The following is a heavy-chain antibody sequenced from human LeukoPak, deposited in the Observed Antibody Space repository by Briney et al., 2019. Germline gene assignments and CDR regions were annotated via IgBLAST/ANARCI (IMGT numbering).Heavy chain of an antibody. J-gene: IGHJ3*02. CDR1: GGTFGSYA. D-gene: IGHD6-19*01. CDR3: ATDQLIAVAGNRDAFDI. CDR2: IIPIFGTA. V-gene: IGHV1-69*05. Sequence: GASVKVSCKASGGTFGSYAISWVRQAPGQGLEWMGGIIPIFGTANYAQKFQGRVTITTDESTSTAYMELSSLRSEDTAVYYCATDQLIAVAGNRDAFDIWGQGTMVTVSS.